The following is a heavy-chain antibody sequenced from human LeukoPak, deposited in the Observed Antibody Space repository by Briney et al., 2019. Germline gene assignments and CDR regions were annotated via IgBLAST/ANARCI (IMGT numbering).Heavy chain of an antibody. CDR1: GVSISSGDHY. J-gene: IGHJ5*02. CDR2: IYYSGDT. CDR3: ARDVVRGSPYNWFDP. V-gene: IGHV4-31*03. Sequence: SQTLSLTRTVSGVSISSGDHYWSWIRQLPGKGLEWIGYIYYSGDTYYNPPLKSRVTISVDTSKNQFSLNLSSVTAADTAAYYCARDVVRGSPYNWFDPWGQGTLVTVSS. D-gene: IGHD2-21*01.